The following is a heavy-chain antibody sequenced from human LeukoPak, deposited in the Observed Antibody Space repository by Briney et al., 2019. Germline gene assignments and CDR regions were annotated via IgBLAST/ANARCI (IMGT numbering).Heavy chain of an antibody. CDR2: IYSGGTT. CDR3: AKDLRYYDSSGYYGLDY. CDR1: GFTVSSNY. D-gene: IGHD3-22*01. J-gene: IGHJ4*02. Sequence: GGSLRLSCAASGFTVSSNYMSWVRQAPGKGLEWVSVIYSGGTTYYADSVKGRFTISRDNSNNTLYLQMNSLRAEDTAVYYCAKDLRYYDSSGYYGLDYWGQGTLVTVSS. V-gene: IGHV3-53*01.